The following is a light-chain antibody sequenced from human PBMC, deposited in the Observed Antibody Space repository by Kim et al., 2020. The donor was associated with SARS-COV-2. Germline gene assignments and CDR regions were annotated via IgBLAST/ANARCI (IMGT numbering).Light chain of an antibody. CDR3: QQYNNWPIA. Sequence: EIVMTQSPATLSVSPGERATLSCRASQSVSSKLAWYQQKPGQAPRLLIYGASTRATGIAARFSGSGSGTEFTLTISSLQSEDFAFYYCQQYNNWPIAFGQGTRLEIK. CDR1: QSVSSK. J-gene: IGKJ5*01. V-gene: IGKV3-15*01. CDR2: GAS.